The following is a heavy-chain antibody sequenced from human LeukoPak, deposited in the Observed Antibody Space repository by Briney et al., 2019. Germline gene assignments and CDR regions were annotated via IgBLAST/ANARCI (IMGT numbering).Heavy chain of an antibody. J-gene: IGHJ3*02. CDR3: ASALDCSSTSCSGRVAYDI. CDR1: GGTFISYA. Sequence: ASVKVSCKASGGTFISYAISWVRQAPGQGLEWMGGIIPIFGTANYAQKFQGRVTITADESTSTAYMELSSLRSEDTAVYYCASALDCSSTSCSGRVAYDIWGQGAMVTVSS. CDR2: IIPIFGTA. V-gene: IGHV1-69*13. D-gene: IGHD2-2*01.